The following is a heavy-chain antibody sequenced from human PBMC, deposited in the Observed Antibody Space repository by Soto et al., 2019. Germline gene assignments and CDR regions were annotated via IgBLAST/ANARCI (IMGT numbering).Heavy chain of an antibody. CDR1: GNTLRSYW. Sequence: EVQLVQSEAEMKKPGESLKISCRDSGNTLRSYWIGWVRQMPGKGLEWMGIIYPGDSDTRYSPSFQGQVTISVDKSITTAYLQWSSLKASDTAMYYCAQTSGYDLHYFDYWGQGTLVTVSS. V-gene: IGHV5-51*03. J-gene: IGHJ4*02. CDR2: IYPGDSDT. D-gene: IGHD5-12*01. CDR3: AQTSGYDLHYFDY.